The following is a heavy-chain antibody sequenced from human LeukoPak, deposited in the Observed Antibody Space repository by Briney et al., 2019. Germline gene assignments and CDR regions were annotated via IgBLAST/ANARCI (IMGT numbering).Heavy chain of an antibody. CDR3: ARSRTGTPYYFDH. Sequence: ASVKVSCKASGYTFPSCAISWVRQAPGQGLEWMGWISTYNGVPNYAQRLQGRVTMTTDTSTSTVYMELRCLRSDDAAVYYCARSRTGTPYYFDHWGQGTLVTVSS. D-gene: IGHD1-7*01. V-gene: IGHV1-18*01. J-gene: IGHJ4*02. CDR1: GYTFPSCA. CDR2: ISTYNGVP.